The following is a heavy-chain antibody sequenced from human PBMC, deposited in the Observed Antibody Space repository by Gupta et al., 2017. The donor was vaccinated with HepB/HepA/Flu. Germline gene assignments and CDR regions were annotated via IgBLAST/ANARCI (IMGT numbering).Heavy chain of an antibody. CDR3: ARAVWFGELSEGMDV. V-gene: IGHV3-21*01. CDR2: ISSSSSYI. D-gene: IGHD3-10*01. CDR1: GFPFSSYS. Sequence: EVQLVESGGGLVKPGGSLIPSGAASGFPFSSYSMNWVRQAPGKGLEWVSSISSSSSYIYYADSVKGRFTISRDNAKNSLYLQMNSLRAEDTAVYYCARAVWFGELSEGMDVWGQGTTVTVSS. J-gene: IGHJ6*02.